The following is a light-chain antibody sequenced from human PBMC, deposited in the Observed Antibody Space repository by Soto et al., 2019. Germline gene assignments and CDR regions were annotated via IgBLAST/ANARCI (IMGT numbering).Light chain of an antibody. V-gene: IGLV2-14*03. J-gene: IGLJ1*01. Sequence: QSALTQPASVSGSPGQSITISCTGTSSDVGAYNFVSWYQQHPGKVPKLMIFDVSSRPSGVSDRFSGSKSGNTASLTISGLQAADEGDYYGSSYSGGSPHVFGSG. CDR3: SSYSGGSPHV. CDR2: DVS. CDR1: SSDVGAYNF.